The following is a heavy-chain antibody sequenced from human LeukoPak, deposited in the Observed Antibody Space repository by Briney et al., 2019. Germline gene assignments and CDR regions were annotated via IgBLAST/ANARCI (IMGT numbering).Heavy chain of an antibody. Sequence: PSETLSLTCTVSGGAISSYYWTWFRQPPGKGLEWIGYIYYTWSTNYNPSLDSRVTISVDMSKNQVSLNLKYVTAADTAVYYCARGYFDWFLDNWGRGTLVTVSS. J-gene: IGHJ4*02. CDR1: GGAISSYY. CDR3: ARGYFDWFLDN. CDR2: IYYTWST. D-gene: IGHD3-9*01. V-gene: IGHV4-59*01.